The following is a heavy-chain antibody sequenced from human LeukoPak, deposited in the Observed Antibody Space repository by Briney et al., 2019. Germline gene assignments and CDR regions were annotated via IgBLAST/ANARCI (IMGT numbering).Heavy chain of an antibody. CDR3: ARVGGYHPFYYGMDV. CDR1: GFTFSSYS. Sequence: GGSLRLSCAASGFTFSSYSMNWVRQAPGKGLEWVSYISSSSSYIYYADSVKGRFTISRDNAKNSLYLQMNSLRAEDTAVYYCARVGGYHPFYYGMDVWGQGTTVTVSS. J-gene: IGHJ6*02. CDR2: ISSSSSYI. D-gene: IGHD5-18*01. V-gene: IGHV3-21*01.